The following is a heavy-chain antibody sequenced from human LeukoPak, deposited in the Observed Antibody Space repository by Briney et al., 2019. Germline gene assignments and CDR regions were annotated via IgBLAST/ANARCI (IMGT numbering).Heavy chain of an antibody. CDR2: IKQDGSEK. CDR3: ASGRSGIPYIDYVWGSYQTNWFDP. J-gene: IGHJ5*02. V-gene: IGHV3-7*01. Sequence: QTGGSLRLSCAASGFTFSSYWMSWVRQAPGKGLEWVANIKQDGSEKYYVDSVKGRFTISRDNAKNSLYLQMNSLRAEDTAVYYCASGRSGIPYIDYVWGSYQTNWFDPWGQGTLVTVSS. CDR1: GFTFSSYW. D-gene: IGHD3-16*02.